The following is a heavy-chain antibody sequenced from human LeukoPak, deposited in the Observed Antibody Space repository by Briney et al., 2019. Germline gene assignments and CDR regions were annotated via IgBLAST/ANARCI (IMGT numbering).Heavy chain of an antibody. J-gene: IGHJ4*02. CDR2: ISYDGSDK. CDR3: ARDRAYCGGDCEGHFDY. Sequence: GGSLRLSCAASGFSFNRFTMHWVRQAPGKGLEWVAVISYDGSDKYYADSVKGRFTISRDNSKNSLYLQMNSLRAEDTAVYYCARDRAYCGGDCEGHFDYWGQGTLVTVSS. CDR1: GFSFNRFT. D-gene: IGHD2-21*02. V-gene: IGHV3-30*04.